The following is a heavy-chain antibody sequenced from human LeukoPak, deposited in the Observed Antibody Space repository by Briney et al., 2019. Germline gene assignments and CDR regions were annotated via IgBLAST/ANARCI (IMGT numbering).Heavy chain of an antibody. CDR2: IIPIFGTA. J-gene: IGHJ4*02. CDR3: ARALGATSANFDY. Sequence: SVKVSCKASGGTFSSYAISWVRQAPGQGLEWMGGIIPIFGTANYAQKFQGRVTMTTDTSTSTAYMELRSLRSDDTAVYYCARALGATSANFDYWGQGTLVTVSS. CDR1: GGTFSSYA. V-gene: IGHV1-69*05. D-gene: IGHD1-26*01.